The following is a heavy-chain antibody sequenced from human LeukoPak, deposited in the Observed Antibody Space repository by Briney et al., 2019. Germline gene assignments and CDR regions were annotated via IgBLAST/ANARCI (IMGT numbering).Heavy chain of an antibody. CDR1: GFIFTSAR. CDR2: IRTKNEGGTT. J-gene: IGHJ4*02. Sequence: GGSLRLSCAASGFIFTSARMNWVRQAPGKGLEWVGRIRTKNEGGTTDYAAPVKGRFIISRDDSLNTLYLEMHSLKTDDTAVYYCTTEGYGYYFDYWGPGTLVTVSS. CDR3: TTEGYGYYFDY. V-gene: IGHV3-15*05. D-gene: IGHD5-18*01.